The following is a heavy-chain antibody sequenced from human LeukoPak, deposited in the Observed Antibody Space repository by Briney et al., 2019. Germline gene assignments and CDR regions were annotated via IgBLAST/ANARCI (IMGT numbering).Heavy chain of an antibody. J-gene: IGHJ5*02. D-gene: IGHD4-17*01. CDR3: ARSDYGDYDWFDP. Sequence: PGGSLRLSCAASGFTFSSYAMHWVRQAPGKGLEWVAVISYDGSNKYCADSVKGRFTISRDNSKNTLYLQMNSLRAEDTAVYYCARSDYGDYDWFDPWGQGTLVTVSS. CDR2: ISYDGSNK. CDR1: GFTFSSYA. V-gene: IGHV3-30-3*01.